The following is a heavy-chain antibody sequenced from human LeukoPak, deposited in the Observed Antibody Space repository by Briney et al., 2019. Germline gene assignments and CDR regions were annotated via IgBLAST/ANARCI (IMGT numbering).Heavy chain of an antibody. J-gene: IGHJ4*02. Sequence: PGGSLRLSCAASGFTFSDYYMSWIRQAPGKGLEWVSYISSSGSTIYYADSVKGRFTISRHNSKNTLYLQMNSLRAEDTAVYYCARGGYDILTGYSPFDYWGQGTLVTVSS. CDR1: GFTFSDYY. D-gene: IGHD3-9*01. CDR2: ISSSGSTI. V-gene: IGHV3-11*01. CDR3: ARGGYDILTGYSPFDY.